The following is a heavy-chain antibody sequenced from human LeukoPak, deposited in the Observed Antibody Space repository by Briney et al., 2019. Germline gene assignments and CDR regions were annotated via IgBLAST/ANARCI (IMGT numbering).Heavy chain of an antibody. Sequence: ASVTVSCKASGYTFTSYGISWVRQAPGQGLEWMGWISAYNGNTNYAQKLQGRVTMTTDTSTSTAYMELRSLRSDDTAVYYCARAYSSGWFSGSAFDIWGQGTMVTVSS. J-gene: IGHJ3*02. D-gene: IGHD6-19*01. CDR2: ISAYNGNT. V-gene: IGHV1-18*01. CDR3: ARAYSSGWFSGSAFDI. CDR1: GYTFTSYG.